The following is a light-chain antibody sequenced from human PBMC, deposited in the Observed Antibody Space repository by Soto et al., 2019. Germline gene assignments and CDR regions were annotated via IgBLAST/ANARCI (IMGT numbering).Light chain of an antibody. Sequence: QSALTQPPSASGTPGQRVTISCSGSSSNIGGNTVNWYQQLPGTAPKLLIYGNNQRPSGVPDRFSGSKSGTSASLAISGLQSEDEADYYCAAWDDSLNGAVFGGGTKLTVL. CDR2: GNN. V-gene: IGLV1-44*01. CDR3: AAWDDSLNGAV. J-gene: IGLJ2*01. CDR1: SSNIGGNT.